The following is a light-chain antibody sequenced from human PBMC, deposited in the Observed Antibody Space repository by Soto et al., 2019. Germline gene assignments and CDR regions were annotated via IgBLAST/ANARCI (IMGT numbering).Light chain of an antibody. J-gene: IGLJ3*02. Sequence: QSVLTQPPSASGTPGQRVTIPCSGSSSNIGTNYVYWYQQLPGTAPKLLIYRNDQRPSGVPDRFSGSKSGTSASLAISGLLSEDEAYYYCAPWSASLSGRVFGGGTKVTVL. V-gene: IGLV1-47*01. CDR3: APWSASLSGRV. CDR2: RND. CDR1: SSNIGTNY.